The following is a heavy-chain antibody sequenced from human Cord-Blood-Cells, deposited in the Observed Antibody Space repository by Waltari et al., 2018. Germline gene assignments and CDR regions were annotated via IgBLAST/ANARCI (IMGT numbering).Heavy chain of an antibody. CDR2: ISSSSSYI. CDR1: GFTFSSYS. D-gene: IGHD3-9*01. CDR3: AREYFDWDDAFDI. J-gene: IGHJ3*02. V-gene: IGHV3-21*01. Sequence: EVQLVESGGGLVKPGGSLRLSCAASGFTFSSYSMNWVLQAPGKGLEWVSSISSSSSYIYYADSVKGRFTISRDNAKNSLYLQMNSLRAEDTAVYYCAREYFDWDDAFDIWGQGTMVTVSS.